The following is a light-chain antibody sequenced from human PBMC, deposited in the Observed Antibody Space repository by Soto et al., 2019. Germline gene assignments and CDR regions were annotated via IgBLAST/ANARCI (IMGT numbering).Light chain of an antibody. J-gene: IGKJ1*01. CDR3: QQYGGSPQT. CDR2: GAS. V-gene: IGKV3-20*01. Sequence: EIVLTQSPGTLSLFPGERATLSCRASQSVRSAYLAWYQQTPGQAPRLLIYGASSRATGVPDRFSGSGSGTDFTLTIRRLEPEDFALYYCQQYGGSPQTFGPGTKVEI. CDR1: QSVRSAY.